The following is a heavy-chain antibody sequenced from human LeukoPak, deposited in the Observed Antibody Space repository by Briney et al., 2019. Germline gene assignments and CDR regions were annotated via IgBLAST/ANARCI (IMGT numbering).Heavy chain of an antibody. V-gene: IGHV3-21*01. CDR2: ISSSSSYI. CDR3: ARAGITMVRGVITH. D-gene: IGHD3-10*01. CDR1: GFTFSSYS. Sequence: GGSLRLSCAASGFTFSSYSMNWVRQAPGKGLEWVSSISSSSSYIYYADSVKGRFTISRDNAKNSLYLQMNSVRAEDTAVYYCARAGITMVRGVITHWGQGTLVTVSS. J-gene: IGHJ4*02.